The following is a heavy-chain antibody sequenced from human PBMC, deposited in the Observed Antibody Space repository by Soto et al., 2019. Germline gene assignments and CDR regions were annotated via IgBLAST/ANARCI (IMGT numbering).Heavy chain of an antibody. CDR1: GGSISSYY. Sequence: SETLSLTCIFSGGSISSYYWSWIRQPPGKGLEWIGSIYYSGSTYYNPSLKSRVTISVDTSKNQFSLKLSSVTAADTAVYYCARHQSHSSSYVDPWGQGTLVTVSS. D-gene: IGHD6-13*01. J-gene: IGHJ5*02. CDR3: ARHQSHSSSYVDP. CDR2: IYYSGST. V-gene: IGHV4-59*05.